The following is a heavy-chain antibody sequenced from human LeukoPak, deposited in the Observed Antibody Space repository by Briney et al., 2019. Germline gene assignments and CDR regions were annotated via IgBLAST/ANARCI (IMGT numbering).Heavy chain of an antibody. Sequence: PSETLSLTCTVSGGSISSGGYYWSWIRQHPGKGLEWIGYIYYSGSTNYNPSLKSRVTISVDTSKNQFSLKLSSVTAADTAVYYCARHSGNYFYFDYWGQGTLVTVSS. CDR1: GGSISSGGYY. V-gene: IGHV4-61*08. J-gene: IGHJ4*02. D-gene: IGHD1-26*01. CDR2: IYYSGST. CDR3: ARHSGNYFYFDY.